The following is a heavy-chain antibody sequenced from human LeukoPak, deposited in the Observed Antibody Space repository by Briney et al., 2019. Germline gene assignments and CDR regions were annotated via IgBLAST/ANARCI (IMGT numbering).Heavy chain of an antibody. J-gene: IGHJ5*02. D-gene: IGHD5-12*01. CDR3: ARDMGYSGSAGGRFDP. Sequence: GGSLRLSCAASGFTFSRYGMHWVRQAPGKGLEWVAFIRYDGSNKYYADSVKGRFTISRDNSKNTLYLQMSSLRPEDTDVYYCARDMGYSGSAGGRFDPWGQGTLVTVSS. V-gene: IGHV3-30*02. CDR1: GFTFSRYG. CDR2: IRYDGSNK.